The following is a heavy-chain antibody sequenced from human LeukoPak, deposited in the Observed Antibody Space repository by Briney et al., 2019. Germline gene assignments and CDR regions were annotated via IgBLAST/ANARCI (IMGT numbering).Heavy chain of an antibody. CDR1: GFTVSNTY. Sequence: GGSLRLSCAASGFTVSNTYMSWVRQAPGKGLEWVSIIHSDGRTYYADSVKGRFTISRDNSKNTMYLQMNSLRAEDTAVYYCASGGGYSSAWHSSDYWGQGTLVTVSS. CDR3: ASGGGYSSAWHSSDY. V-gene: IGHV3-53*01. D-gene: IGHD6-19*01. CDR2: IHSDGRT. J-gene: IGHJ4*02.